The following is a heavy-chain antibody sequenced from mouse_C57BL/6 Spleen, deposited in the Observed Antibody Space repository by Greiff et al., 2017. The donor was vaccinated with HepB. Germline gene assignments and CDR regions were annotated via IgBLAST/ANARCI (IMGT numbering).Heavy chain of an antibody. J-gene: IGHJ1*03. D-gene: IGHD1-1*01. CDR3: TRGLYYYGSSHWYFDV. CDR2: ISSGGDYT. Sequence: EVQGVESGEGLVKPGGSLKLSCAASGFTFSSYAMSWVRQTPEKRLEWVAYISSGGDYTYYADTVKGRFTISRDNARNTLYLQMSSLQSEDTAMYYCTRGLYYYGSSHWYFDVWGTGTTVTVSS. CDR1: GFTFSSYA. V-gene: IGHV5-9-1*02.